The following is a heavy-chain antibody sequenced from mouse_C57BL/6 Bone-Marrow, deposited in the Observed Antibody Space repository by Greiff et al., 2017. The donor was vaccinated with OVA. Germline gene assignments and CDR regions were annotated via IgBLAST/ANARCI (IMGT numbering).Heavy chain of an antibody. D-gene: IGHD3-2*02. CDR1: YTFSRRVH. CDR2: GQGLEWIG. V-gene: IGHV1-87*01. CDR3: SEDSAVYYCAWGGDSSGYRFAY. J-gene: IGHJ3*01. Sequence: QVQLQQSGPELARPWASVKISCQAFYTFSRRVHFAIRDTNYWMQWVKQRPGQGLEWIGAIYPGNGYTSYNQKFKGKATLTADKSSSTDYMQLSSLTSEDSAVYYCAWGGDSSGYRFAYWGQGTLVTVSA.